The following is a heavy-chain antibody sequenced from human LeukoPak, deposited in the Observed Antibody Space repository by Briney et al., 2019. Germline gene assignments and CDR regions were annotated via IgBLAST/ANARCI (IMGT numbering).Heavy chain of an antibody. J-gene: IGHJ4*02. V-gene: IGHV1-2*06. CDR2: INSNGGDT. Sequence: ASVKVPCQTSGYIFTDYYIHWVRQAPGQGPEWMGRINSNGGDTMYAQNFLDRVTMTRDTSVDTAYMELNRLTSDDTAVYYCARDLSSAAHWELDYWGQGTLVTVSS. CDR3: ARDLSSAAHWELDY. D-gene: IGHD1-26*01. CDR1: GYIFTDYY.